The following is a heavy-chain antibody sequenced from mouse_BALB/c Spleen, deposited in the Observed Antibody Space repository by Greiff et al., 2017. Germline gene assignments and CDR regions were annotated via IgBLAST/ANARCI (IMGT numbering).Heavy chain of an antibody. V-gene: IGHV5-6*01. CDR1: GFTFSSYG. CDR2: ISSGGSYT. Sequence: EVQGVESGGDLVKPGGSLKLSCAASGFTFSSYGMSWVRQTPDKRLEWVATISSGGSYTYYPDSVKGRFTISRDNAKNTLYLQMSSLKSQDTAKYYCARHEEYRNYWTYWGEGTLVTVSA. D-gene: IGHD2-5*01. J-gene: IGHJ3*01. CDR3: ARHEEYRNYWTY.